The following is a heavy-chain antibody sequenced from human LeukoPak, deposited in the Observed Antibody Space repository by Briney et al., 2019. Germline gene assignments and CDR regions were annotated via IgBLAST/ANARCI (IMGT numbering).Heavy chain of an antibody. D-gene: IGHD2-15*01. J-gene: IGHJ4*02. Sequence: PSETLSLTCTVPGVSITSFYWSWIRQPPGKGLEWIGYIYFSGSTNYNPSLKSRVTVSLDTTKNQVSLKLSSVSAADTAVYYCASTGYCIGGSCCSNYFDHWGQGTLVTVSS. V-gene: IGHV4-59*08. CDR2: IYFSGST. CDR1: GVSITSFY. CDR3: ASTGYCIGGSCCSNYFDH.